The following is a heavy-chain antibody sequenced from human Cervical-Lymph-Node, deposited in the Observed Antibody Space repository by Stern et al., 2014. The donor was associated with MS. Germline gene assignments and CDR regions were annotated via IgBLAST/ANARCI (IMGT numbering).Heavy chain of an antibody. V-gene: IGHV1-69*05. J-gene: IGHJ6*02. CDR2: VIPSFRRT. CDR1: GDTFTGYA. CDR3: AERRDPRVGMDV. Sequence: QDQLVQSGPEVKTPGSSVKVSCKASGDTFTGYAITWVRQAPGQGLEWVGGVIPSFRRTHYAPKYQGRVTMTTDRDTNTAYMELNNLTYEDTAVYYCAERRDPRVGMDVWGHGTTVTVSS. D-gene: IGHD2-21*02.